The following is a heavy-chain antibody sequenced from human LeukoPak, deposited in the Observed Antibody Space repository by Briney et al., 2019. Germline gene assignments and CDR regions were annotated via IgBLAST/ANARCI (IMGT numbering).Heavy chain of an antibody. CDR1: GFTFSSYW. Sequence: GGSLRLSCAASGFTFSSYWMNWVRQAPGKGLELVANINQDGSEKYYVDSVKGRFTISRDNAKNSLYLQMNSLTAEDAAVYYFARATKRGGVVTPGGKYYYYMDVWGKGTTVTVSS. CDR2: INQDGSEK. CDR3: ARATKRGGVVTPGGKYYYYMDV. D-gene: IGHD4-23*01. J-gene: IGHJ6*03. V-gene: IGHV3-7*01.